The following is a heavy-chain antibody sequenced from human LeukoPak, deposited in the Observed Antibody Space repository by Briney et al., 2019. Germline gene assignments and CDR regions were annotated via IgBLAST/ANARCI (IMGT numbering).Heavy chain of an antibody. V-gene: IGHV5-51*01. CDR3: ARHHRDHYERSETHLDY. D-gene: IGHD3-22*01. Sequence: GESLKISCKGSGYSFTNYWIGWVRQMPGKGLEWMGIINPGDSDTRYSPSFQGQVTISVDKSISTAYLKWSSLKASDTAMYYCARHHRDHYERSETHLDYWGQGTLVTVSS. CDR2: INPGDSDT. CDR1: GYSFTNYW. J-gene: IGHJ4*02.